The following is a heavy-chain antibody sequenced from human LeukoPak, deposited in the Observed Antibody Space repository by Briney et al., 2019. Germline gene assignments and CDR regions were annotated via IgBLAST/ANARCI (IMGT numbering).Heavy chain of an antibody. J-gene: IGHJ3*02. CDR1: GYSLSSGYY. D-gene: IGHD2-15*01. V-gene: IGHV4-38-2*01. CDR2: IYHSGGT. CDR3: AAPSGYCSGGSCYSVTGAFDI. Sequence: SETLSLTCAVSGYSLSSGYYWGWIRQPPGKGLEWIGSIYHSGGTYYNPSLKSRVTISVDTSKNQFSLKLSSVTAADTAVYYCAAPSGYCSGGSCYSVTGAFDIWGQGTMVTVSS.